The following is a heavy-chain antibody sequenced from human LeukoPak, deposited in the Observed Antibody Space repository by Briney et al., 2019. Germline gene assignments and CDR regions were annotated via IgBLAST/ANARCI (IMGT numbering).Heavy chain of an antibody. CDR3: ARGPHSGHDYPPDFDY. J-gene: IGHJ4*02. CDR2: IYPGDSDT. CDR1: GYSFTSYW. Sequence: GESLKISCKGSGYSFTSYWIGWVRQMPGKGLEWMGIIYPGDSDTRYSPSFQGQVTISADKSISTAYLQWSSLKASDTAMYYCARGPHSGHDYPPDFDYWGQGTLVSVSS. D-gene: IGHD5-12*01. V-gene: IGHV5-51*01.